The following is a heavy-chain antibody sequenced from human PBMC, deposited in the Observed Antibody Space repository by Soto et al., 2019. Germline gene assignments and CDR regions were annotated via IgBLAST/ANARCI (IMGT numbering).Heavy chain of an antibody. CDR1: GGTFNNYV. D-gene: IGHD2-2*01. V-gene: IGHV1-69*06. J-gene: IGHJ4*02. Sequence: QVQLVQSGAEVKKPGSSVKVSCKASGGTFNNYVVIWVRQAPGQGLEWMGGILPIFATANYAQKFQGRVTITADKSTSTAYMELTSLRSEDTAVYYCAGRCDSTTCLGHFDYWGQRTLVTVAS. CDR2: ILPIFATA. CDR3: AGRCDSTTCLGHFDY.